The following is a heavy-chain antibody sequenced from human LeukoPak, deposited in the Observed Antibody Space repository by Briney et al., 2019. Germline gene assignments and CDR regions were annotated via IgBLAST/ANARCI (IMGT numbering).Heavy chain of an antibody. J-gene: IGHJ4*02. CDR1: GYTFTGYY. CDR3: ARAPAMGGPGIAAAGTFHY. D-gene: IGHD6-13*01. V-gene: IGHV1-2*06. CDR2: INSNSGGT. Sequence: ASVKVSCNASGYTFTGYYMHWVRQAPGQGLEWMGRINSNSGGTNYAQKFQGRVTMTRDTSISTAYMELSRLRSDDTAVYYCARAPAMGGPGIAAAGTFHYWGQGTLVTVSS.